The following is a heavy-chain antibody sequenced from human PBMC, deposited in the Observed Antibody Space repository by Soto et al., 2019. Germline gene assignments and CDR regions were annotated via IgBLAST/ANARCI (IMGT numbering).Heavy chain of an antibody. CDR1: GFTISSYS. V-gene: IGHV3-21*01. CDR2: ISSSSSYI. CDR3: ARDTLIVVVTATHAFDI. J-gene: IGHJ3*02. Sequence: PGESLKISCAASGFTISSYSMNWVRQAPGKGLEWVSSISSSSSYIYYADSVKGRFTISRDNAKNSLYLQMNSLRAEDTAVYYCARDTLIVVVTATHAFDIWGQGTMVTVSS. D-gene: IGHD2-21*02.